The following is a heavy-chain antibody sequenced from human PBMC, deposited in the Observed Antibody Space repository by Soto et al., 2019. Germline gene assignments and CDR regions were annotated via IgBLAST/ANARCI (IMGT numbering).Heavy chain of an antibody. J-gene: IGHJ6*02. CDR3: AREWGGCSYGRHYYYYYGMDV. CDR1: GGSVSSGSYY. CDR2: IYYSGST. D-gene: IGHD5-18*01. V-gene: IGHV4-61*01. Sequence: SETLSLTCTVSGGSVSSGSYYWSWIRQPPGKGLEWIGYIYYSGSTNYNPSLKSRVTISVDTSKNQFSLKLSSVTAADTAVYYCAREWGGCSYGRHYYYYYGMDVWGQGTTVTVSS.